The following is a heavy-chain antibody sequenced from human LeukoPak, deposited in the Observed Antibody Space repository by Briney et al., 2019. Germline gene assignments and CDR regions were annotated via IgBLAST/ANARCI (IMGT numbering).Heavy chain of an antibody. V-gene: IGHV5-51*01. J-gene: IGHJ6*03. CDR1: GYSFTSYW. D-gene: IGHD1/OR15-1a*01. CDR2: IYPGDSDT. Sequence: GESLEISCKGSGYSFTSYWIGWVRQMPGKGLEWMGIIYPGDSDTRYSPSFQGQVTISADKSISTAYLQWSSLKASDTAMYYCARQRTPYYYYMDVWGKGTTVTVSS. CDR3: ARQRTPYYYYMDV.